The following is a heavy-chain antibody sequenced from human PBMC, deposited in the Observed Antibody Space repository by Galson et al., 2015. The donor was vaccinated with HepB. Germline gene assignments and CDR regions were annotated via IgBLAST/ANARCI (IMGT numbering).Heavy chain of an antibody. D-gene: IGHD1-1*01. CDR3: ARTRNWNYYMDV. Sequence: SLRLSCAASGFTVSSNHMSWVRQAPGKGLEWVSLIYSGGTSYYADSVKGRFTISRDNPKSTLYFQMNNLRAEDTAVYYCARTRNWNYYMDVWGKGTTVTVSS. J-gene: IGHJ6*03. V-gene: IGHV3-53*01. CDR2: IYSGGTS. CDR1: GFTVSSNH.